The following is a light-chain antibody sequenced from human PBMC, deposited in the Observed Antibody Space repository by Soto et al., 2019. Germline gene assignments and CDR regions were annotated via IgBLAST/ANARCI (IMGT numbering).Light chain of an antibody. CDR3: QQYGSSPVT. V-gene: IGKV3-20*01. CDR1: QSVSSSY. CDR2: GAS. Sequence: EIVLTQSPGTLSLSPGERATLSCRASQSVSSSYLAWYQQKPGQAPRLLIYGASSRATGIPDRFSGSGSGTDFTLTISRLEPEDFEVYCCQQYGSSPVTFGQGTKVEIK. J-gene: IGKJ1*01.